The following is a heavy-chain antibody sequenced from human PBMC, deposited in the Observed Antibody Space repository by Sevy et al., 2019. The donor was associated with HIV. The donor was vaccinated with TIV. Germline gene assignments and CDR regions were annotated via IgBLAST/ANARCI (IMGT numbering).Heavy chain of an antibody. Sequence: ASVKVSCKASGYTFTGYYMHWVRQAPGQGLEWMGRINPNSGGTNYAQRFQGRVTMTRDTSISTAYMELGRLRSDDTAVYYCARERGYSGYDAGGDAFDIWGQGTMVTVSS. CDR3: ARERGYSGYDAGGDAFDI. J-gene: IGHJ3*02. CDR2: INPNSGGT. D-gene: IGHD5-12*01. CDR1: GYTFTGYY. V-gene: IGHV1-2*06.